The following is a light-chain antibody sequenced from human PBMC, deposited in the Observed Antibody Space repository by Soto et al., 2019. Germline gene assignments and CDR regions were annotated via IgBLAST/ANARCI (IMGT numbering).Light chain of an antibody. CDR1: QGISSY. V-gene: IGKV1-9*01. J-gene: IGKJ3*01. Sequence: DIQLTQSPSFLSASVGDRVTITCRASQGISSYLAWYQQKPRKTPKLLIYAASTLQSGVPSRFSGSKYGTKFTLTISSLQPEDFATYYCQQLNSYPRTFGPGTKVDIK. CDR3: QQLNSYPRT. CDR2: AAS.